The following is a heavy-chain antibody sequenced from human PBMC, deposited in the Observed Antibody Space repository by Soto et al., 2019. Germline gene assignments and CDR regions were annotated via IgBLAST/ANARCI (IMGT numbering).Heavy chain of an antibody. D-gene: IGHD2-2*01. CDR1: GFTFTSSA. Sequence: GASVKVSCKASGFTFTSSAVQWVRQARGQRLEWIGWIVVGSGNTNYAQKFQERVTITRDMSTSTAYMELRSRRSEDTAVYYCATTRGGGDCSSTSCSPLIQPRRHFDYWGQGTLVTVSS. CDR3: ATTRGGGDCSSTSCSPLIQPRRHFDY. CDR2: IVVGSGNT. J-gene: IGHJ4*02. V-gene: IGHV1-58*01.